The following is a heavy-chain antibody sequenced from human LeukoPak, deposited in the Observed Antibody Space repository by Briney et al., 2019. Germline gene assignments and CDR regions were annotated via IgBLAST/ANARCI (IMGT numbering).Heavy chain of an antibody. CDR1: GGSFSGYY. J-gene: IGHJ4*02. Sequence: SETLSLTCAVYGGSFSGYYWSWIRQPPGKGLEWIGEINHSGSTNYNPSLKSRVTISVDTSKNQFSLKLSSVTAADTAVYYCASAFHTPDYYDSSGYYYGFDYWGQGTLVTVSS. D-gene: IGHD3-22*01. CDR3: ASAFHTPDYYDSSGYYYGFDY. V-gene: IGHV4-34*01. CDR2: INHSGST.